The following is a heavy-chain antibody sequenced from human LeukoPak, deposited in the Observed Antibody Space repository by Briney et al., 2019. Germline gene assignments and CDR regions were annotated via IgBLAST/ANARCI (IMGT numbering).Heavy chain of an antibody. D-gene: IGHD3-9*01. CDR1: GGSISSYY. V-gene: IGHV4-59*01. CDR2: IYYSGST. CDR3: ARGLEYDILTGSEYYFDY. J-gene: IGHJ4*02. Sequence: SETLSLTCTVSGGSISSYYWSWIRQPPGKGLEWIGYIYYSGSTNYNPSLKSRVTISVDTSEYQFSLKLSSVTAADTAVYYCARGLEYDILTGSEYYFDYWGQGTLVTVSS.